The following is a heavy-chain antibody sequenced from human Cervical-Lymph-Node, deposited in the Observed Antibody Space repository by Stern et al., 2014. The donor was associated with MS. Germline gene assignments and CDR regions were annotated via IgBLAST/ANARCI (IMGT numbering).Heavy chain of an antibody. CDR3: ARDCRLRYFDNYGMDV. J-gene: IGHJ6*02. V-gene: IGHV4-61*02. D-gene: IGHD3-9*01. Sequence: VQLVESGPGLVKPSQTLSLTCTVSGGSISSGSYYWSWIRQPAGKGLEWIGRIYTSWSTNYNPSLKSRVTISVDPSKNQFSLKVSSVTAADTAVYYCARDCRLRYFDNYGMDVWGQGTTVTVSS. CDR2: IYTSWST. CDR1: GGSISSGSYY.